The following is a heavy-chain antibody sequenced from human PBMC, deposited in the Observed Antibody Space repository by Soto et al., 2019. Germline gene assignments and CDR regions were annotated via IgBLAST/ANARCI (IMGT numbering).Heavy chain of an antibody. CDR3: ARLGDGGYDFWSGYYTGYYYYYMDV. V-gene: IGHV3-11*01. Sequence: PGGSLRLSCAASGFTLSDYYMSWIRQAPGKGLEWVSYISSSGSTIYYADSVKGRFTISRDNAKNSLYLQMNSLRAEDTAVYYCARLGDGGYDFWSGYYTGYYYYYMDVWGKGTTVTVSS. D-gene: IGHD3-3*01. CDR1: GFTLSDYY. J-gene: IGHJ6*03. CDR2: ISSSGSTI.